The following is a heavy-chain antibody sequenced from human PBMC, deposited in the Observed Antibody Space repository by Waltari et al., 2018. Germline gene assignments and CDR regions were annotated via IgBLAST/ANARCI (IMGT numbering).Heavy chain of an antibody. CDR2: IKQDGSEK. Sequence: EVQLAESGGGLVQPGGSLRLSCAASGFTFSNYWLSWVRQAPGKGLEWVANIKQDGSEKFYVDSVKGRFTISRDNAQSSMYLQMNSLRVEDTAVYYCTRVAPWGYDLCDNWGQGTLVTVSS. CDR1: GFTFSNYW. J-gene: IGHJ4*02. CDR3: TRVAPWGYDLCDN. V-gene: IGHV3-7*01. D-gene: IGHD5-12*01.